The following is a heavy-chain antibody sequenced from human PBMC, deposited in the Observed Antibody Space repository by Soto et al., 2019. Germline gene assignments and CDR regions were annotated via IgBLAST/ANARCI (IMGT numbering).Heavy chain of an antibody. V-gene: IGHV3-30-3*01. CDR1: GFTFSSYA. D-gene: IGHD3-10*01. CDR2: ISYDGSNK. CDR3: ARDRFRFGESTLYYYYYGMDV. Sequence: PGGSLRLSCAASGFTFSSYAMHWVRQAPGKGLEWVAVISYDGSNKYYADSVKGRFTISRDNSKNTLYLQMNSLRAEDTAVYYCARDRFRFGESTLYYYYYGMDVWGQGTTVTVSS. J-gene: IGHJ6*02.